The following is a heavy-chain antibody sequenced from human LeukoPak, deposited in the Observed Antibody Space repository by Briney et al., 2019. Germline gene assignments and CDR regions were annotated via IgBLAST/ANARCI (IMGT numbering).Heavy chain of an antibody. J-gene: IGHJ4*02. CDR3: ARASITMVRGVITRVFDY. V-gene: IGHV4-59*01. CDR1: GGSLSGYS. D-gene: IGHD3-10*01. Sequence: SETLSLTCTVSGGSLSGYSWSWIRQPPGKGLEWIGYIYYSGSTTYNPSLTSRVTISADTSKNQYCLMLSSVTAADTAMYYCARASITMVRGVITRVFDYWGQGTLVTVSS. CDR2: IYYSGST.